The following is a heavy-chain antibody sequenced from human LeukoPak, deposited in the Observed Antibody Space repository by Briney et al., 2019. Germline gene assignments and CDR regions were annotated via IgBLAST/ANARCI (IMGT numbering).Heavy chain of an antibody. V-gene: IGHV4-30-2*01. Sequence: SETLSLTCAVSGGSISRGGYAWSWIRQPPGRGLEWIGYIYHSGSSYHNPSLKSRFTMSVDTSRNQFSLKVTSVTAADTAVYYCARSPSYNDILTGYFYFDYWGQGTLVTVSS. J-gene: IGHJ4*02. CDR2: IYHSGSS. CDR3: ARSPSYNDILTGYFYFDY. CDR1: GGSISRGGYA. D-gene: IGHD3-9*01.